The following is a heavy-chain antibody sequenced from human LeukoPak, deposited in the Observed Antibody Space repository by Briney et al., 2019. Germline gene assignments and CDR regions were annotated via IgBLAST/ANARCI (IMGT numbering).Heavy chain of an antibody. V-gene: IGHV3-48*03. D-gene: IGHD6-19*01. CDR1: RFTFSSYE. CDR3: ARERGWRTVDY. Sequence: GGSLRLSCAASRFTFSSYEMNWVRQAPGKGLEWVSYISSSGRTIYYADSVKGRFTISRDNANNSLYLQMNSLRAEDTAVYYCARERGWRTVDYWGQGTLVTVSS. J-gene: IGHJ4*02. CDR2: ISSSGRTI.